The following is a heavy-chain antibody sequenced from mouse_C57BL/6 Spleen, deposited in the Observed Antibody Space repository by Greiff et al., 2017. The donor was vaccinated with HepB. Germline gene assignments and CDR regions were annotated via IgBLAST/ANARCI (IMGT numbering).Heavy chain of an antibody. D-gene: IGHD2-1*01. CDR1: GYTFTDYN. J-gene: IGHJ3*01. Sequence: EVQLQQSGPELVKPGASVKIPCKASGYTFTDYNMDWVKQSHGKSLEWIGDINPNNGGTIYNQKFKGKATLTVDKSSSTAYMELRSLTSEDTAVYYCARGKIGGNSWFAYWGQGTLVTVSA. V-gene: IGHV1-18*01. CDR2: INPNNGGT. CDR3: ARGKIGGNSWFAY.